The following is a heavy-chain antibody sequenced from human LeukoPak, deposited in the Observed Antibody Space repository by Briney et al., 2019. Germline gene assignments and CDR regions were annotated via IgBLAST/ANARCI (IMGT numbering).Heavy chain of an antibody. CDR3: ARHVNRGSVVKD. Sequence: SETLSLTCTVSGGSISSYYWSWIRQPPGKGLEWIGYTYYSGSTNYNPSLKSRVTISVDTSKNQFSLKLSSVTAADTAVYYCARHVNRGSVVKDWGQGTLVTVSS. CDR1: GGSISSYY. D-gene: IGHD4-23*01. V-gene: IGHV4-59*08. CDR2: TYYSGST. J-gene: IGHJ4*02.